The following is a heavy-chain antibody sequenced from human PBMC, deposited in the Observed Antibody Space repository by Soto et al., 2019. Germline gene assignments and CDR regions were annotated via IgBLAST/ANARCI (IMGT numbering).Heavy chain of an antibody. V-gene: IGHV3-30*18. CDR3: VKGQAHPAAMELPDY. Sequence: GGSLRLSCAASGFTFSSYGMHWVRQAPGKGLEWVAVISYDGSNKYYADSVKGRFTISRDNSKNTLYLQMNSLRAEDTAVYYCVKGQAHPAAMELPDYWGQRTLVTVS. CDR2: ISYDGSNK. D-gene: IGHD2-2*01. CDR1: GFTFSSYG. J-gene: IGHJ4*02.